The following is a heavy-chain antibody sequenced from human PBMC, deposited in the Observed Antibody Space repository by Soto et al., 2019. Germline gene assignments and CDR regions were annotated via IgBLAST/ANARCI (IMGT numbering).Heavy chain of an antibody. CDR3: ARDRGIAVAGTVDY. D-gene: IGHD6-19*01. V-gene: IGHV3-20*04. CDR2: INWNGGST. Sequence: GGSLRLSCAASGFTFDDYGMSWVRQAPGKGLEWVSGINWNGGSTGYADSVKGRFTISRDNAKNSLYLQMNSLRAEDTALYYCARDRGIAVAGTVDYWGQGTLVTVSS. J-gene: IGHJ4*02. CDR1: GFTFDDYG.